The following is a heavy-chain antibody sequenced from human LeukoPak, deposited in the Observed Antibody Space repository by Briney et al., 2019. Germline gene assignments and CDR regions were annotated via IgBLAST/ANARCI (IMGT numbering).Heavy chain of an antibody. V-gene: IGHV1-18*01. D-gene: IGHD1-26*01. CDR2: ISAYNGNT. CDR1: GYTFTSYG. J-gene: IGHJ3*02. CDR3: ASRIVGAASDAFDI. Sequence: ASVKVSCKASGYTFTSYGISWVRQAPGQGLEWMGWISAYNGNTNYAQKLQGRVTMTTDTSTSTAHMELRSLRSDDTAVYYCASRIVGAASDAFDIWGQGTMVTVSS.